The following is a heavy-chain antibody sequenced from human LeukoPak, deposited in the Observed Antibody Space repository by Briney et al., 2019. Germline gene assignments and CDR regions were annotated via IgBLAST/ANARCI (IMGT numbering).Heavy chain of an antibody. D-gene: IGHD3-16*02. J-gene: IGHJ4*02. CDR2: INHSGST. V-gene: IGHV4-39*07. CDR3: ARTLTYYDYVWGSYRSETPDY. CDR1: GGSIRSSYYY. Sequence: SETLSLTCTVSGGSIRSSYYYWSWIRQPPGKGLEWIGEINHSGSTNYNPSLKSRVTISVDTSKNQFSLKLSSVTAADTAVYYCARTLTYYDYVWGSYRSETPDYWGQGTLVTVSS.